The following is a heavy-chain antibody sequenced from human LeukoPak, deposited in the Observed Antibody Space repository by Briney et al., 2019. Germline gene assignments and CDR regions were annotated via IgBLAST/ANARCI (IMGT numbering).Heavy chain of an antibody. J-gene: IGHJ4*02. CDR2: IWYDGSNK. CDR3: AKGRSRDTAMVPYYFDY. CDR1: GFTFSSYG. Sequence: GRSLRLSCAASGFTFSSYGMHWVRQAPGEGLEWVGVIWYDGSNKYYGDSVKGRFTISRDNSKNTLSLQMNSLTAEDTAVYYCAKGRSRDTAMVPYYFDYWGQGTLVTVSS. D-gene: IGHD5-18*01. V-gene: IGHV3-33*06.